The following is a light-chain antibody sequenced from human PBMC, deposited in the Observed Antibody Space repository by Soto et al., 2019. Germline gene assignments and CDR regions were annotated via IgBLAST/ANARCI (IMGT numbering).Light chain of an antibody. V-gene: IGKV3-15*01. J-gene: IGKJ2*01. Sequence: EIVMTQSPATLAVSPGERAALSCRASQSVSSNFAWYQQKPGQAPRLLIYGASSRATGTPAGFSGSGSGTEFTRTISSLQSEDFAVYYCQQYNNWPYTFGLGTKLEMK. CDR2: GAS. CDR3: QQYNNWPYT. CDR1: QSVSSN.